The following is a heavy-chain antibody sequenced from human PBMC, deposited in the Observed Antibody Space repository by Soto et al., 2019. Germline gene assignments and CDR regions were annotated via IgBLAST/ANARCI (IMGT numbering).Heavy chain of an antibody. CDR2: IYPGDSDT. Sequence: GESLKISCKGSGYSFTSYWIGWVRQMPGKGLEWMGIIYPGDSDTRYSPSFQGQVTISADKSISTAYLQWSSLKASDTAMYYCARPISLEGELLSNWFDPRGQGTLVTAPQ. D-gene: IGHD2-2*01. CDR1: GYSFTSYW. J-gene: IGHJ5*02. CDR3: ARPISLEGELLSNWFDP. V-gene: IGHV5-51*01.